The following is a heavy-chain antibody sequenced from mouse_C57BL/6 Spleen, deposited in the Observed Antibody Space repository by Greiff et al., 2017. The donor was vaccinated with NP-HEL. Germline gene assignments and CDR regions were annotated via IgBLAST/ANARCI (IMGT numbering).Heavy chain of an antibody. J-gene: IGHJ1*03. V-gene: IGHV1-82*01. Sequence: QVQLQQSGPELVKPGASVKISCKASGYAFSSSWMNWVKQRPGQGLEWIGRIYPGDGDTNYNGKFKGKATLTADKSSSTAYMQLGSLTSEDSAVYFCARPTVVATKYFDVWGTGTTVTVSS. CDR2: IYPGDGDT. CDR3: ARPTVVATKYFDV. CDR1: GYAFSSSW. D-gene: IGHD1-1*01.